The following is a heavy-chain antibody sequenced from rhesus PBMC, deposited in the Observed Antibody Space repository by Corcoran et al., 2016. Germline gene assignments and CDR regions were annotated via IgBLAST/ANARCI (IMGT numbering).Heavy chain of an antibody. J-gene: IGHJ4*01. CDR2: IIGSGGGT. V-gene: IGHV4-160*01. D-gene: IGHD6-31*01. Sequence: QVQLQESGPGLVKPSETLSLTCAVSGGSISSNYWSWIRQPPGKGREWIGRIIGSGGGTDYNPSLKSRATISTDTCKNQFSLKVSSMTAADTAVYYCARYTSSGWYYFDYWGQGVLVTVSS. CDR1: GGSISSNY. CDR3: ARYTSSGWYYFDY.